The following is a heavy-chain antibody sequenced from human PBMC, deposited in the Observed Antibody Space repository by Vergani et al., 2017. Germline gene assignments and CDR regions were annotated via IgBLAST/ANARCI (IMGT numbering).Heavy chain of an antibody. J-gene: IGHJ6*03. V-gene: IGHV1-2*02. Sequence: QVQLVQSGAEVKKPGASVKVSCKASGYTFTGYYMHWVRQAPGQGLEWMGGINPTSGGTNYAQKFQGRVTMTRDTSISTAYMELSRLISDDTAVYYCARDGYYDFWSGYYNYYYYYMDVWGKGTTVTVAS. D-gene: IGHD3-3*01. CDR3: ARDGYYDFWSGYYNYYYYYMDV. CDR1: GYTFTGYY. CDR2: INPTSGGT.